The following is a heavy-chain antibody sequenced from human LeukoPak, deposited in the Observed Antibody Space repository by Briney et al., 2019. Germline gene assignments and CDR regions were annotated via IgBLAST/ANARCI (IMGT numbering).Heavy chain of an antibody. D-gene: IGHD5-12*01. CDR2: VSYDGSNK. CDR1: GFTFSSYA. V-gene: IGHV3-30-3*01. Sequence: GGSLRLSCAASGFTFSSYAMHWVRQAPGKGLEWVAVVSYDGSNKYYADSVKGRFTISRDNAKNSLYLQMNSLRAEDTAVYYCARDFVSGYDYAGGVFDYWGQGTLVTVSS. J-gene: IGHJ4*02. CDR3: ARDFVSGYDYAGGVFDY.